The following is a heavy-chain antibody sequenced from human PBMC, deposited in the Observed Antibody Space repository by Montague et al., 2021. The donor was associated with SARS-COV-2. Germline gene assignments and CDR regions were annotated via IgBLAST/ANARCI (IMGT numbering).Heavy chain of an antibody. D-gene: IGHD4-17*01. CDR1: GGSIRSGSYY. Sequence: TLSLTCTVSGGSIRSGSYYWSWIRQPAGKGLEWIGRIYSSGSNNYXPSLKSRVTMSVDTSKNQFSLKVSSVTAADTAVYYCARDYGDYSYYYGLDVWGQGTTVTVSS. CDR2: IYSSGSN. J-gene: IGHJ6*02. CDR3: ARDYGDYSYYYGLDV. V-gene: IGHV4-61*02.